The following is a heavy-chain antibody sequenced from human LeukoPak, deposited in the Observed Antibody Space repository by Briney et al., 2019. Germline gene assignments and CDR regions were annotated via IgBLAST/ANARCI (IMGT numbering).Heavy chain of an antibody. CDR1: GFTFSDYW. J-gene: IGHJ4*02. CDR2: IKQNGSEE. D-gene: IGHD2-8*01. CDR3: ADPGVGF. Sequence: GGCLRLSCAASGFTFSDYWMSWVRQAPGKGLEWVANIKQNGSEEVYVDSVKGRFTISRDNTKNSLYLQMNSLRVEDTAVYYCADPGVGFWGQGTLVTVSS. V-gene: IGHV3-7*01.